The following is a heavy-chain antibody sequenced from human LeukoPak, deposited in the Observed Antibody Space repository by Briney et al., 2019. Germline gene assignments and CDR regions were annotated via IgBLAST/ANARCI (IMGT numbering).Heavy chain of an antibody. D-gene: IGHD2-2*01. CDR2: IYSGGST. CDR1: GFAVSSNY. Sequence: GGSLRVYGAAAGFAVSSNYMSWVHQATGKGLEWVSVIYSGGSTYYADSVKGRFTISRDNSKNTLYLQMNSLRAEDTAVYYCARDLRRAGYCSSTSCPSIIYGMDVWGQGTTVTVSS. CDR3: ARDLRRAGYCSSTSCPSIIYGMDV. J-gene: IGHJ6*02. V-gene: IGHV3-53*01.